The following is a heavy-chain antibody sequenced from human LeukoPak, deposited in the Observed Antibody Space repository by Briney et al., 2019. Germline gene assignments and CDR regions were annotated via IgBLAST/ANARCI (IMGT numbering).Heavy chain of an antibody. CDR1: GFTVSSNY. V-gene: IGHV3-53*01. J-gene: IGHJ4*02. D-gene: IGHD3-10*01. CDR3: VRDPDGSGQLPLDH. Sequence: GGSLRLSCAASGFTVSSNYMNWVRQAPGKGLDWVSIIYSGGNTDYADSVKGRFTISRDNSKNTLCLQMNSLRAEDTAVYYCVRDPDGSGQLPLDHWGQGTLVTVSS. CDR2: IYSGGNT.